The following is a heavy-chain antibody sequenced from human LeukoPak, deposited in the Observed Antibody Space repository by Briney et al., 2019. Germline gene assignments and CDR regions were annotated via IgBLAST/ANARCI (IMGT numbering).Heavy chain of an antibody. Sequence: GASVKVSCKASGYTFSSYGISWVRQAPGQGLEWMGWISAYNGNTNYAQKLQGRVTMTTDTSTSTAYMELRSLRSDDTAVYYCARAHPTVTTRVWFGELFSYYMDVWGKGTTVTVSS. V-gene: IGHV1-18*01. J-gene: IGHJ6*03. CDR3: ARAHPTVTTRVWFGELFSYYMDV. CDR1: GYTFSSYG. CDR2: ISAYNGNT. D-gene: IGHD3-10*01.